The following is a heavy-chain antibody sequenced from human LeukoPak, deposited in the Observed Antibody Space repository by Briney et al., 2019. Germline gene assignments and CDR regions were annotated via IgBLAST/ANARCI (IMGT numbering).Heavy chain of an antibody. Sequence: GGSLRLSCAASGFTFSSYAMHWVRQAPGKGLEWVAVISYDGSNKYYADSVKGRFTISRDNSKNTLYLQMNSLRAEDTAVYYCARDVTTMVRGVIDYWGQGTLVTVSS. V-gene: IGHV3-30-3*01. J-gene: IGHJ4*02. CDR2: ISYDGSNK. D-gene: IGHD3-10*01. CDR3: ARDVTTMVRGVIDY. CDR1: GFTFSSYA.